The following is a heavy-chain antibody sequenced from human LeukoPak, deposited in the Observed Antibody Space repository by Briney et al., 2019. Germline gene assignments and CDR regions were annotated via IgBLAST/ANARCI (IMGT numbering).Heavy chain of an antibody. CDR2: IYYRGST. Sequence: SETLSLTCTVSGGSMSSYYWSWIRQPPGKGLEWIGYIYYRGSTNYNPSLKSRVTISLDTSKNQFSLQLSSVTAADTAVYYCARRGTMVRGVYYSGVDVWGQGTTVTASS. J-gene: IGHJ6*02. D-gene: IGHD3-10*01. CDR1: GGSMSSYY. V-gene: IGHV4-59*08. CDR3: ARRGTMVRGVYYSGVDV.